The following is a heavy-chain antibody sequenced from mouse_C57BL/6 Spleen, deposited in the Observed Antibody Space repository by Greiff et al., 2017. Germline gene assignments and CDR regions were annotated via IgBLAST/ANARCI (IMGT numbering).Heavy chain of an antibody. V-gene: IGHV5-17*01. D-gene: IGHD2-3*01. CDR1: GFTFSDYG. CDR2: ISSGSSTI. CDR3: ARDGYYVYYAMDY. Sequence: EVKLLESGGGLVKPGGSLKLSCAASGFTFSDYGMHWVRQAPEKGLEWVAYISSGSSTIYYADTVKGRFTISRDNAKNTLFLQMTSLRSEDTAMYYCARDGYYVYYAMDYWGQGTSVTVSS. J-gene: IGHJ4*01.